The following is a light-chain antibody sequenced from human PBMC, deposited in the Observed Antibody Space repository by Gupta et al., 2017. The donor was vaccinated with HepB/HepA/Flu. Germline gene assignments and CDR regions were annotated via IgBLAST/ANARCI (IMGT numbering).Light chain of an antibody. CDR3: QQSDTSPLS. Sequence: DIQMTQSPSSLSVSVGDRVTITCRASQSISNYLNWYQQNPGKAPKLLIFAASSLQSGVPSRFSGGGSGTDFTLTISRLQPEDFATYYCQQSDTSPLSFGGGTKVEIK. J-gene: IGKJ4*01. CDR1: QSISNY. CDR2: AAS. V-gene: IGKV1-39*01.